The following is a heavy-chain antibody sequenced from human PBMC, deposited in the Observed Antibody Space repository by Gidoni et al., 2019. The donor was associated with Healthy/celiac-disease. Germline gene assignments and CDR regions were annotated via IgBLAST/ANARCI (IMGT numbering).Heavy chain of an antibody. CDR2: ISYDGSNK. CDR1: GFTFSSYA. V-gene: IGHV3-30-3*01. J-gene: IGHJ4*02. CDR3: ARVPYYYDSSGYYSPYFDY. Sequence: QVQLVESGGGVVQPGRSLRLSCAASGFTFSSYALPWVRQAPGKGMEWVAVISYDGSNKYYADSVKGRFTISRDNSKNTLYLQMNSLRAEDTAVYYCARVPYYYDSSGYYSPYFDYWGQGTLVTVSS. D-gene: IGHD3-22*01.